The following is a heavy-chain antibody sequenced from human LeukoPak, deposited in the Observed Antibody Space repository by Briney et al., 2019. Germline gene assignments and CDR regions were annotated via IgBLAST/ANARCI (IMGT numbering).Heavy chain of an antibody. V-gene: IGHV4-38-2*02. CDR1: GYSIGSGYY. Sequence: SETLSLTCTVSGYSIGSGYYWGWIRQPPGKGLEWLGGIYHSGSTYYNPSLKSRVTISVDTSKNQFSLKLSSVTAADTAVYYRARVTGVVVVAATVSWFDPWGQGTLVTVSS. CDR3: ARVTGVVVVAATVSWFDP. J-gene: IGHJ5*02. CDR2: IYHSGST. D-gene: IGHD2-15*01.